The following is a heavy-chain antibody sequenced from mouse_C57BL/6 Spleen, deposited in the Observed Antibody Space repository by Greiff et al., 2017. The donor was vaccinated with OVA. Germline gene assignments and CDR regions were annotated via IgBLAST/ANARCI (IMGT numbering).Heavy chain of an antibody. Sequence: VQLQQPGAELVRPGSSVKLSCKASGYTFTSYWMHWVKQRPIQGLEWIGNIDPSDSETHYNQKFKDKATLTVDKSSSTAYMQLSSLTSEDSAVYYCARNGNYSVTWFAYWGQGTLVTVSA. CDR2: IDPSDSET. CDR1: GYTFTSYW. CDR3: ARNGNYSVTWFAY. J-gene: IGHJ3*01. D-gene: IGHD2-1*01. V-gene: IGHV1-52*01.